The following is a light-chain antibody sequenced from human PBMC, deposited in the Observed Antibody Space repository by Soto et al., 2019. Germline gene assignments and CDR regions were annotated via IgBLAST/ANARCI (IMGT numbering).Light chain of an antibody. J-gene: IGKJ1*01. Sequence: EIVLTQSPATLSLSPGERATLSCRASQSVSSYLAWYQQKPGQAPRLLIYDASNRATGIPARFSGSGSGTDFTLTISRLEPEDFAVYYCQQRSNWPPWTCGQGTKVEIK. CDR2: DAS. V-gene: IGKV3-11*01. CDR3: QQRSNWPPWT. CDR1: QSVSSY.